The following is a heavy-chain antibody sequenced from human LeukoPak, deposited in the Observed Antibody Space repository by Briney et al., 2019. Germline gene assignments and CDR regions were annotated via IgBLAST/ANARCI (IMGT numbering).Heavy chain of an antibody. J-gene: IGHJ4*02. CDR1: GGSISSGSYY. CDR2: IYYSGST. V-gene: IGHV4-61*10. CDR3: ARTGVYYDFWSGKSVVTLFDY. D-gene: IGHD3-3*01. Sequence: SETLSLTCTVSGGSISSGSYYWSWIRQPAGKGLEWIGYIYYSGSTNYNPSLKSRVTISVDTSKNQFSLKLSSVTAADTAVYYCARTGVYYDFWSGKSVVTLFDYWGQGTLVTVSS.